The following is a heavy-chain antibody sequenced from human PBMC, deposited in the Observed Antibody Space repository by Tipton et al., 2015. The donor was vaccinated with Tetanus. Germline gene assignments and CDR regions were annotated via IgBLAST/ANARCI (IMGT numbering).Heavy chain of an antibody. V-gene: IGHV4-4*07. CDR1: ADSFTNFY. CDR2: IDTSGIT. D-gene: IGHD4-17*01. CDR3: ARGFGAYWYYFDY. J-gene: IGHJ4*02. Sequence: TLSLTCTVSADSFTNFYWTWIRQPAGKGLEWIGRIDTSGITNYNPSLKSRVTTSVDTSKNQFSLKLSSVTAADTAVYYCARGFGAYWYYFDYWGQGTLVTVSS.